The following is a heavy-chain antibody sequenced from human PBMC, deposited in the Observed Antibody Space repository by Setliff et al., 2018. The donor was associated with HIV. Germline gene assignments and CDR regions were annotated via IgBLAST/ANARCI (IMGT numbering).Heavy chain of an antibody. CDR2: ISSSGGTI. D-gene: IGHD3-10*01. CDR3: ARDRDGATMVRGVIIRGGFDY. J-gene: IGHJ4*02. CDR1: GFTFSSSE. V-gene: IGHV3-48*03. Sequence: PGGSLRLSCAASGFTFSSSEMNWVRQAPGKGLEWVSYISSSGGTIYYADSVKGRFTISRDNAKNSLYLQMNSLRAEDTAVYYCARDRDGATMVRGVIIRGGFDYWGQGTLVTVSS.